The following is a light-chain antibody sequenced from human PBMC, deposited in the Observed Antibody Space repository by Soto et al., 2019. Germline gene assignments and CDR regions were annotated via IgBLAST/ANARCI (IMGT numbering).Light chain of an antibody. J-gene: IGKJ4*01. CDR2: AAS. V-gene: IGKV1-9*01. CDR3: QQHNTYPLT. Sequence: DIQLTQSPSFLSASVGDRVTITCRASQGINSYLACYQQKPGKAPKLLIYAASTLQGGVPSRFSGSGSGTEFTLTISSQQPEDFATYYCQQHNTYPLTFGGGTKVEIK. CDR1: QGINSY.